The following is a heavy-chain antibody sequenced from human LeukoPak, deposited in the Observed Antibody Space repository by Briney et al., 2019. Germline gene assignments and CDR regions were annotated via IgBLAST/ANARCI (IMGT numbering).Heavy chain of an antibody. CDR3: ARSPYDYVWGSYRLFDY. CDR2: TSAYNGNT. Sequence: ASVKVSCKASGYTFTSYGISWVRQAPGQGLEWMGWTSAYNGNTNYAQKLQGRVTMTTDTSTSTAYMELRSLRSDDTAVYYCARSPYDYVWGSYRLFDYWGQGTLVTVSS. D-gene: IGHD3-16*02. CDR1: GYTFTSYG. J-gene: IGHJ4*02. V-gene: IGHV1-18*01.